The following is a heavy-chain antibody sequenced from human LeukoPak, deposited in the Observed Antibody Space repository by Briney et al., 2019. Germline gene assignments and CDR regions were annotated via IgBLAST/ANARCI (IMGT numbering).Heavy chain of an antibody. CDR3: ARGRVGATVWDY. CDR1: GGSFSGYY. Sequence: PSETLSLTCAVYGGSFSGYYWSWIRQPPGKGLEWIGEINHSGSTNYNPSLKSRVTISVDTSKNQFSLKLSSVTAADTAVYYCARGRVGATVWDYWGQGTLVTGSS. V-gene: IGHV4-34*01. J-gene: IGHJ4*02. CDR2: INHSGST. D-gene: IGHD1-26*01.